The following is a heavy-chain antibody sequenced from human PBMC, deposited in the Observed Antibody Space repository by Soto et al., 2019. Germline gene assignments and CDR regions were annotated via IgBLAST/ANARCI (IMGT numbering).Heavy chain of an antibody. J-gene: IGHJ4*02. CDR1: GGSSNAFY. CDR3: AREGSYSAYNFAHGIQLWSFDF. CDR2: IFSSGST. D-gene: IGHD5-12*01. V-gene: IGHV4-4*07. Sequence: SETPSLTCTVSGGSSNAFYWSWVRQPAGKGLEWIGRIFSSGSTSFNPSLESRVAMSVDTSKNHFSLNLSSVTAADMAVYYCAREGSYSAYNFAHGIQLWSFDFWGQGALVTVSS.